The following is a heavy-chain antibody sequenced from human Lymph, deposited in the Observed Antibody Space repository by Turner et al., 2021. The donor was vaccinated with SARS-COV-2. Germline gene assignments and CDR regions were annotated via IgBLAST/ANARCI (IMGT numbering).Heavy chain of an antibody. CDR3: TTHSAPDY. V-gene: IGHV3-15*01. D-gene: IGHD6-13*01. J-gene: IGHJ4*02. Sequence: EVQLVESGGGVVKPGGSLRLSCAASGFTFSTAWMTWVRQAPGKGLEWVGRSKTKTDGGTTDYAAPVKGRFTISRDDSKNTLYLQMNSLKPEDTAVYYCTTHSAPDYWGQGTLVTVSS. CDR1: GFTFSTAW. CDR2: SKTKTDGGTT.